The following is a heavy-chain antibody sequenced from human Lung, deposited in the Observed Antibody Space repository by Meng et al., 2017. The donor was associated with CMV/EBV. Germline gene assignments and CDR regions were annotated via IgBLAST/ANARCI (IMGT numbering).Heavy chain of an antibody. CDR1: GSMLITYG. V-gene: IGHV3-30*02. Sequence: GGSXRLXXAASGSMLITYGMNWVRQAPGKGLEWVAFIQDDGSYTNYADSMKARFTISRDNSKNTLYFQMNSLRAEDTAEYYCAKFYFTNTVFYETPGIDYXGQGXLVTVSS. J-gene: IGHJ4*01. D-gene: IGHD2-8*01. CDR3: AKFYFTNTVFYETPGIDY. CDR2: IQDDGSYT.